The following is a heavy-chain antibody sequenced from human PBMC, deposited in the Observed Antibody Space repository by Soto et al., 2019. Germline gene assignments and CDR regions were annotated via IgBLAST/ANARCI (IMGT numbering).Heavy chain of an antibody. D-gene: IGHD3-10*01. CDR2: INSDGSST. V-gene: IGHV3-74*01. CDR3: ATARPSHGAAGMDV. Sequence: GGSLRLSCAASGFTFSSYWMHWVRQAPGKGLVWVSRINSDGSSTSYADSVKGRFTISRDNAKNTLYLQMNSLRAEDTAVYYCATARPSHGAAGMDVWGQGTTVTVSS. CDR1: GFTFSSYW. J-gene: IGHJ6*02.